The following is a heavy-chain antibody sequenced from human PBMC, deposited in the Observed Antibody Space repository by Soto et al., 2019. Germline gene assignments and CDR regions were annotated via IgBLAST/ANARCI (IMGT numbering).Heavy chain of an antibody. CDR1: GGSISSYY. CDR2: IYYSGST. CDR3: ARGGYYYGSGSYYPPFDY. J-gene: IGHJ4*02. Sequence: QVQLQESGPGLVKPSETLSLTCTVSGGSISSYYWSWIRKPPGKGLEWIGYIYYSGSTNYNPSLKSRVTISVDTSKNQFSLKLSSVTAADTAVYYCARGGYYYGSGSYYPPFDYWGQGTLVTVSS. V-gene: IGHV4-59*01. D-gene: IGHD3-10*01.